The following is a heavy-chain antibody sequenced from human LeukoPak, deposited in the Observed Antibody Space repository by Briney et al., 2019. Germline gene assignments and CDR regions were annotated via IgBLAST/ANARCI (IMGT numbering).Heavy chain of an antibody. CDR3: AKGSTSGWEFDY. D-gene: IGHD6-19*01. V-gene: IGHV3-23*01. Sequence: PGGSLRLSCAASGFTFSSYAMNWVRQAPGKGLEWVSSITGSGGSTYYADSVKGRFTISRDSSNNTLYLQMNSLRADDTAVYYCAKGSTSGWEFDYWGQGTLVTVSS. J-gene: IGHJ4*02. CDR1: GFTFSSYA. CDR2: ITGSGGST.